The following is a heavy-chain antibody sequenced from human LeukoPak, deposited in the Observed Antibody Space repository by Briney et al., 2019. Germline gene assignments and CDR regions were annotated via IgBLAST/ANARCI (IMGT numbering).Heavy chain of an antibody. Sequence: GGSLRLSCAASGFTFSSYAMSWVRQAPGKGLEWVSAISGSGGSTYYADSVKGRFTISRDNSKNTLYLQMNSLRAEDTAVYYCAKDEFDWSGSSPTSSFDYWGQGTLVTVSS. J-gene: IGHJ4*02. CDR1: GFTFSSYA. CDR2: ISGSGGST. D-gene: IGHD6-13*01. CDR3: AKDEFDWSGSSPTSSFDY. V-gene: IGHV3-23*01.